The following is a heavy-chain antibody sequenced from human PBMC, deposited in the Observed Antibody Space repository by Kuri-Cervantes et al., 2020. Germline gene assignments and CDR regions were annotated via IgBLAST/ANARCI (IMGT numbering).Heavy chain of an antibody. J-gene: IGHJ4*02. CDR3: AKGGYSYAKGNFDY. CDR2: IWYDGSNK. V-gene: IGHV3-30*02. D-gene: IGHD5-18*01. Sequence: GESLKISCAASGFTFRSYAMSWVRQAPGKGLEWVAVIWYDGSNKYYADSVKGRFTISRDNSKNTLYLQMNSLRAEDTAVYYCAKGGYSYAKGNFDYWGQGTLVTVSS. CDR1: GFTFRSYA.